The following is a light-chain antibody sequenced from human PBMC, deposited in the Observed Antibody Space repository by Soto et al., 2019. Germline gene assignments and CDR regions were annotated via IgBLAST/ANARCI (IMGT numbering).Light chain of an antibody. Sequence: EILLTQSPGTLSLSPGERATLSCRASQSVPKNYLAWYQQEPGQAPRLLIYGRSSRATGIPDRFSGSGSGQDFALTISKLEPEDFAVYYCYQYAASPQTFGQGTKGGIK. CDR3: YQYAASPQT. J-gene: IGKJ1*01. CDR2: GRS. V-gene: IGKV3-20*01. CDR1: QSVPKNY.